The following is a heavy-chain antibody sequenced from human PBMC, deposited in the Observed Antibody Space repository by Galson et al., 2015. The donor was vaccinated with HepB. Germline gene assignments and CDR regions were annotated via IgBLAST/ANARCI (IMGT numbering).Heavy chain of an antibody. CDR2: ISVYNGNT. J-gene: IGHJ4*02. Sequence: SVKVSCKASGYTFTSYAIGWVRQAPGRGLEWMGWISVYNGNTNYAQRIQGRLTMTTDTSTSTAYMELRSLRSDDTAVYFCARDHPVYSGYEIDYWGQGTLVLVSS. D-gene: IGHD5-12*01. CDR3: ARDHPVYSGYEIDY. V-gene: IGHV1-18*04. CDR1: GYTFTSYA.